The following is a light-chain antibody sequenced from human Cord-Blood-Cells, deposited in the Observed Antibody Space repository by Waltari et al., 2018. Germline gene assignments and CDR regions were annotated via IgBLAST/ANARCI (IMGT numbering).Light chain of an antibody. CDR3: QQYGSSPFP. V-gene: IGKV3-20*01. J-gene: IGKJ4*01. Sequence: EIVLTQSPGTLSLSPGERATLSCRASQSVSSSYLAWYQQKPGQAPRLLIYGASSRATGIPDRFSGSGSGTDFTLTISRLEPEDCAVYYCQQYGSSPFPFGGGTKVEIK. CDR1: QSVSSSY. CDR2: GAS.